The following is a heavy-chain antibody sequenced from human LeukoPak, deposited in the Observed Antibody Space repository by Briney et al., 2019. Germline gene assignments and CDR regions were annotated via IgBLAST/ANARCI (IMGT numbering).Heavy chain of an antibody. CDR2: IYYSGST. D-gene: IGHD2-15*01. CDR3: ARVWDCSGGSCYSSDVYYYYYYMDV. V-gene: IGHV4-39*07. J-gene: IGHJ6*03. Sequence: SETLSLTCTVSGGSISSSSYYWGWIRQPPGEGLEWIGSIYYSGSTYYNPSLKSRVTISVDTSKNQFSLKLSSVTAADTAVYYCARVWDCSGGSCYSSDVYYYYYYMDVWGKGTTVTVSS. CDR1: GGSISSSSYY.